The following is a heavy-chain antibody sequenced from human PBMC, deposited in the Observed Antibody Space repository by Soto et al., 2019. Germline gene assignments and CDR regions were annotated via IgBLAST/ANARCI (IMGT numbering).Heavy chain of an antibody. CDR2: IYYSGST. CDR1: GGSISSYY. V-gene: IGHV4-59*01. D-gene: IGHD2-2*01. J-gene: IGHJ5*02. CDR3: SRQGPASILNTWFDP. Sequence: SETLSLTCTVSGGSISSYYWSWIRQPPGKGLEWIGYIYYSGSTNYNPSLKSRATISLDTSKNQFSLKLSSVTAADTAVYYCSRQGPASILNTWFDPWGQGTLVTVSS.